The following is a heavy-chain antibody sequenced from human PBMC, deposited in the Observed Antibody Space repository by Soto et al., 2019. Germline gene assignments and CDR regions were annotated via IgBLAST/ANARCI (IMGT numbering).Heavy chain of an antibody. CDR3: AKDIDRVLRYFDWVHYYGMDV. J-gene: IGHJ6*02. V-gene: IGHV3-15*01. CDR1: GFTFSNAW. Sequence: GGSLRLSCAASGFTFSNAWMSWVRQAPGKGLEWVGRIKSKTDGGTTDYAAPVKGRFTISRDNSKNTLYLQMNSLRAEDTAVYYCAKDIDRVLRYFDWVHYYGMDVWGQGTTVTVS. D-gene: IGHD3-9*01. CDR2: IKSKTDGGTT.